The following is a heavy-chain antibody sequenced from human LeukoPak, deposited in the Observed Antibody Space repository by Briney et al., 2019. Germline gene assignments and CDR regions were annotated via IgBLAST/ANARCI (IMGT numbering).Heavy chain of an antibody. D-gene: IGHD3-3*01. J-gene: IGHJ4*02. Sequence: GGSLRLSCAASGFTFDDYAMHWVRQAPGKGLEWVSLISWDGSSTYYADSVKGRFTISRDNSKNSLYLQMNSLRAEDTALYYCAKEAYDFWSGPTGATAHFDYWGQGTLVTVSS. CDR1: GFTFDDYA. CDR2: ISWDGSST. V-gene: IGHV3-43D*03. CDR3: AKEAYDFWSGPTGATAHFDY.